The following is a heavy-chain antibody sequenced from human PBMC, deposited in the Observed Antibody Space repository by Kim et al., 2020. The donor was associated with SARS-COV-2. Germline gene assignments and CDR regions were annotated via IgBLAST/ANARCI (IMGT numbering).Heavy chain of an antibody. J-gene: IGHJ5*02. CDR3: ARQYDILTGYYGGWFDP. V-gene: IGHV4-39*01. D-gene: IGHD3-9*01. Sequence: LKNRVTISVDTSKNQFSLKLSSVTAADTAVYYCARQYDILTGYYGGWFDPWGQGTLVTVSS.